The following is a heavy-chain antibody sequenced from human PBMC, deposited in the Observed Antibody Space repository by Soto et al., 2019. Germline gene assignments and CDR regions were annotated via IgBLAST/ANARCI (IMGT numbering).Heavy chain of an antibody. J-gene: IGHJ6*02. CDR1: GGTFSSYA. Sequence: GASVKVSCKASGGTFSSYAISWVRQAPGQGLEWMGGIIPIFGTANYAQKFQGRVTITADESTSTAYMELSSLRSEDTAVYYCARSVDIVATSSDYYYSYSLDVSGQGTTVTGS. CDR2: IIPIFGTA. D-gene: IGHD5-12*01. V-gene: IGHV1-69*13. CDR3: ARSVDIVATSSDYYYSYSLDV.